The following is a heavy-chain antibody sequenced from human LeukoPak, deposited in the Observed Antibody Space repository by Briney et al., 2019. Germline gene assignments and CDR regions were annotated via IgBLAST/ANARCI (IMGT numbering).Heavy chain of an antibody. CDR1: GFTFSSYA. D-gene: IGHD5-12*01. Sequence: GGSLRLSCTASGFTFSSYAMSWVRQAPGKGLEWVSAISGSGGSTYYADSVKGRFTISRDNAKNTVYLQMNSLRAEDTAVYYCARGKYGGYFIDYWGQGTLVTVSS. J-gene: IGHJ4*02. CDR3: ARGKYGGYFIDY. CDR2: ISGSGGST. V-gene: IGHV3-23*01.